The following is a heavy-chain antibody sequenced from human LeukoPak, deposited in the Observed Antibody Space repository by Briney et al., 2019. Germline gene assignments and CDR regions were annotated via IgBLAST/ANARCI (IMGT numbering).Heavy chain of an antibody. Sequence: SETLSLTCTVSGGSISSGSYYWSWIRQPAGKGLEWIGRIYTSGSTNYNPSLKSRVTISVDTSKNQFSLKLSSVTAADTAVYYCARDLAWGAFDYWGQGILVAVSS. J-gene: IGHJ4*02. V-gene: IGHV4-61*02. D-gene: IGHD7-27*01. CDR1: GGSISSGSYY. CDR3: ARDLAWGAFDY. CDR2: IYTSGST.